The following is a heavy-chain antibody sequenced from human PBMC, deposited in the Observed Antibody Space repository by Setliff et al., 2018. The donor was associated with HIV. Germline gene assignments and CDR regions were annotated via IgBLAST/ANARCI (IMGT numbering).Heavy chain of an antibody. J-gene: IGHJ5*02. CDR1: GGSFSGYY. CDR3: ARGLGGYCSSVSCYEADH. V-gene: IGHV4-34*01. CDR2: INHSGST. D-gene: IGHD2-2*01. Sequence: SETLSLTCAVYGGSFSGYYWSWIRQPPGKGLEWIGEINHSGSTNYSPSLKSRVTISVDTSKNHFFLELTSVTAADTAVYYCARGLGGYCSSVSCYEADHWGQGTLVTVSS.